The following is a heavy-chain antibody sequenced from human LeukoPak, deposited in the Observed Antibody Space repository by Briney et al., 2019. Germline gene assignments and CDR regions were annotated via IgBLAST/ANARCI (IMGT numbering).Heavy chain of an antibody. Sequence: ASVKVSCKASGYTFTSYGISWVRQAPGQGLEWMGWISAYNGNTNYVQKLQGRVTMTTDTSTSTAYMELSSLRSEDTAVYYCARDRVGATQPDAFDIWGQGTMVTVSS. CDR3: ARDRVGATQPDAFDI. D-gene: IGHD1-26*01. CDR1: GYTFTSYG. V-gene: IGHV1-18*01. J-gene: IGHJ3*02. CDR2: ISAYNGNT.